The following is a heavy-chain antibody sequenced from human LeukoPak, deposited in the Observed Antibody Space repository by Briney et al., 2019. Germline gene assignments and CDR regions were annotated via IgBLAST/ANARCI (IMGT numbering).Heavy chain of an antibody. Sequence: SVNVSCKASGYTFTGYYMHWVRQAPGQGLEWMGWINPNSGGTNYAQKFQGRVTMTRDTSISTAYMELNRLRSDDTAVYYCARDRDYGSGIFDYGGQATLATVSS. J-gene: IGHJ4*02. CDR1: GYTFTGYY. V-gene: IGHV1-2*02. CDR2: INPNSGGT. CDR3: ARDRDYGSGIFDY. D-gene: IGHD3-10*01.